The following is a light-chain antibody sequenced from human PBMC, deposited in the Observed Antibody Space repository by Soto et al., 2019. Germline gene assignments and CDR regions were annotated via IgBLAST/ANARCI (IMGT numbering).Light chain of an antibody. CDR2: DAS. CDR1: QSVSGSY. J-gene: IGKJ3*01. V-gene: IGKV3-20*01. Sequence: EIVLTQSPGTLSLSPWERATLSCRASQSVSGSYLAWYQQKRGQAPRLLIYDASSRATDIPDRFSGSGSGTDFTLTISRLEPEDFAVYYCQQYGNSLTFGPGTKVDIK. CDR3: QQYGNSLT.